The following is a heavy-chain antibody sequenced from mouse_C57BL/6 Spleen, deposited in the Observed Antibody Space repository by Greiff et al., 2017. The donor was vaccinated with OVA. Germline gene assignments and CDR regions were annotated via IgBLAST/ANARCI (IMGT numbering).Heavy chain of an antibody. V-gene: IGHV14-3*01. Sequence: VQLQQSVAELVRPGASVKLSCTASGFKIKNNYMHWVKQRPEQGLEWIGRIDPANGNTKYAPKFQGKATITADTSSNTAYLQLSSLTSEDTAIYYCVSGGNYYAMDYWGQGTSVTVSS. J-gene: IGHJ4*01. D-gene: IGHD2-1*01. CDR3: VSGGNYYAMDY. CDR2: IDPANGNT. CDR1: GFKIKNNY.